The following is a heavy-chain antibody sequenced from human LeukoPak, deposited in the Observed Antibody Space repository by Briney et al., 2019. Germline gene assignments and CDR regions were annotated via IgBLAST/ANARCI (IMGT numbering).Heavy chain of an antibody. J-gene: IGHJ4*02. D-gene: IGHD3-3*01. CDR3: AKERSRRFDFDY. CDR2: VSGSSKDT. CDR1: GFTFSSYA. V-gene: IGHV3-23*01. Sequence: GGSLRLSCAASGFTFSSYAMSWVRQAPGKGLEWVSSVSGSSKDTYYADSVKGRFTISRDNPKNTLFLQMDSLRAEDTALYYCAKERSRRFDFDYWGQGTLVTVSS.